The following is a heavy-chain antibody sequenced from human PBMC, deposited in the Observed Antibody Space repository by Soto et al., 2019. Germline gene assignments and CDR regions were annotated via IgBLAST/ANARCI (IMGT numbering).Heavy chain of an antibody. Sequence: QVQLQESGPGLVKPSETLSLTCTVSGGSISSYYWSWIRQPPGRGLEWIGYIYYSGSTNYNPSLKSRVTISVDTSKNQFSLKLSSVTAADTAVYYCARHEDYARYFDLWGRGTLVTVSS. CDR3: ARHEDYARYFDL. V-gene: IGHV4-59*08. CDR1: GGSISSYY. D-gene: IGHD4-17*01. J-gene: IGHJ2*01. CDR2: IYYSGST.